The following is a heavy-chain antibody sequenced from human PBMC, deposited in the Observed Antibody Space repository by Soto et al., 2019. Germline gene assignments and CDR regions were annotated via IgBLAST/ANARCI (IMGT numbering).Heavy chain of an antibody. CDR3: TRNLFFISQSTVTTDAY. CDR1: GYTFTSFG. D-gene: IGHD4-17*01. CDR2: ISPESDKA. Sequence: VQLVQSGAEVKKPGASVRVSCKASGYTFTSFGLSWVRQAPGQGPEWMGWISPESDKATYAHKFQCRITMTTDTSTTTAYMDLRSLRSDDTAVYYCTRNLFFISQSTVTTDAYWGQGTLVSVS. V-gene: IGHV1-18*01. J-gene: IGHJ4*02.